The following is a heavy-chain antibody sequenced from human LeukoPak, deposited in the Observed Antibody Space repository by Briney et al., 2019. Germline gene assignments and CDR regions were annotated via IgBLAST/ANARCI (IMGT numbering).Heavy chain of an antibody. Sequence: ETLSLTCTVSGGSISSGDYYWSWIRQPPGKGLEWVSVICGSDGSTYYADSVKGRFTISRDNSKNTLYLQMNSLRAEDTAVYYCAKGSGGSCYHPGDYWGQGTLVTVSS. D-gene: IGHD2-15*01. CDR1: GGSISSGDYY. CDR3: AKGSGGSCYHPGDY. V-gene: IGHV3-23*01. J-gene: IGHJ4*02. CDR2: ICGSDGST.